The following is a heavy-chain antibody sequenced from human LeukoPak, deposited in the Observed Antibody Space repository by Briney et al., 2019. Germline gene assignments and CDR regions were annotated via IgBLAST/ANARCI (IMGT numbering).Heavy chain of an antibody. J-gene: IGHJ4*02. V-gene: IGHV3-23*01. CDR3: AKMSPCSGGSCYVFDY. CDR2: ISGSGGST. Sequence: PGGSLRLSCAASGFTFSSYAMSWVRQAPGKGLEWVSAISGSGGSTYYADSVKGRFTISRGNSKNTLYLQMNSLRAEDTAVYYCAKMSPCSGGSCYVFDYWGQGTLVTVSS. D-gene: IGHD2-15*01. CDR1: GFTFSSYA.